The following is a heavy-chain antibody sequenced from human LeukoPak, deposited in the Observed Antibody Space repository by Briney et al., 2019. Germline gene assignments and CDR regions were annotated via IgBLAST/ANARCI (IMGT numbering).Heavy chain of an antibody. CDR3: ARVEIAAAAINWFDP. V-gene: IGHV1-69*05. CDR1: GGTFSSYA. D-gene: IGHD6-13*01. CDR2: IIPIFGTA. J-gene: IGHJ5*02. Sequence: SVKVSCKASGGTFSSYAISWVRQAPGQGLEWMGGIIPIFGTANYAQKFQGRVTITTDESTSTAYMELSSLRSEDTAVYYCARVEIAAAAINWFDPWGQGTLVTVSS.